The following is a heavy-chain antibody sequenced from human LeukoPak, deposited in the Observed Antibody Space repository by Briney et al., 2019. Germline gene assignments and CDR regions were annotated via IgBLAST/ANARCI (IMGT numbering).Heavy chain of an antibody. CDR3: ARDSSALYYDFWSGPAGWFDP. J-gene: IGHJ5*02. CDR2: INPNSGST. D-gene: IGHD3-3*01. V-gene: IGHV1-2*02. Sequence: ASVKVSCKASGYTFTGYYMHWVRQAPGQGLEWMGWINPNSGSTNYAQKFQGRVTMTRDTSISTAYMELSRLRSDVTAVYYCARDSSALYYDFWSGPAGWFDPWGQGTLVTVSS. CDR1: GYTFTGYY.